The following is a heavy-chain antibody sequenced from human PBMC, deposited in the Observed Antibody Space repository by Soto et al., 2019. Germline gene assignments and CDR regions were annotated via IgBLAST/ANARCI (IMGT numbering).Heavy chain of an antibody. J-gene: IGHJ6*02. D-gene: IGHD2-21*02. CDR1: GFPLSNYY. CDR3: AREETAWPLAYGLDV. Sequence: GGSLRLSCAVSGFPLSNYYIHWARQAPGKGLEWVSSIRSGRDTFYADSVKGRFSISRDDAPSSVSLQMNRVRGVDTAVYFCAREETAWPLAYGLDVWGQGTTVTVSS. V-gene: IGHV3-21*01. CDR2: IRSGRDT.